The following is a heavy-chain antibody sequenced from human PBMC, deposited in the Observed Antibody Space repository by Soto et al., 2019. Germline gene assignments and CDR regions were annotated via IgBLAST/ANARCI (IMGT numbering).Heavy chain of an antibody. CDR2: IYYTGST. CDR1: AGSTITCY. CDR3: ARRFSVGYSYGEQAFDI. D-gene: IGHD5-18*01. Sequence: SQTLRLTSTVSAGSTITCYKSLFRQPPGKGLEWIGFIYYTGSTNYNPSLKSRVTLSLDTSKNQFSLKLSSVTAADTAVYYCARRFSVGYSYGEQAFDIWGQGTMVTVS. V-gene: IGHV4-59*01. J-gene: IGHJ3*02.